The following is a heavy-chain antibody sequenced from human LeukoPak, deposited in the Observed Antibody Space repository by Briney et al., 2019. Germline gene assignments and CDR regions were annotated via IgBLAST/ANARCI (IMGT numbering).Heavy chain of an antibody. D-gene: IGHD4-17*01. CDR2: IIPILGIA. J-gene: IGHJ4*02. Sequence: SVKVSCKASGGTFSSYAISWVRQAPGQGLEWMGRIIPILGIANYAQKFQGRVTITADKSTSTAYMELSSLRSEDTAVYYCASPVWDGDYSSYYFDYWGQGTLVTVSS. V-gene: IGHV1-69*04. CDR1: GGTFSSYA. CDR3: ASPVWDGDYSSYYFDY.